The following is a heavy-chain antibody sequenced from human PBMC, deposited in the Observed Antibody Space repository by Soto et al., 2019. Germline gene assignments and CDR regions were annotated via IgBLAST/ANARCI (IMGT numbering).Heavy chain of an antibody. V-gene: IGHV4-61*08. J-gene: IGHJ5*02. CDR1: GGSVSSGDYY. D-gene: IGHD3-16*01. Sequence: PLETLSLTWTVSGGSVSSGDYYWSWNPQPPGKGLELILYIYYIGNTNYNPSLKSRVIISVDTSKNLFSLKLTSVTAADTAVYYCARLPVDKSMIYWLDPWGQGTLVTVSS. CDR2: IYYIGNT. CDR3: ARLPVDKSMIYWLDP.